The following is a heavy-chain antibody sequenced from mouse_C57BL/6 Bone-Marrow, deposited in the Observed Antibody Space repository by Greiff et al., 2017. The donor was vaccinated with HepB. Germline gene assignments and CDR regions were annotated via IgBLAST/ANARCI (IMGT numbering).Heavy chain of an antibody. V-gene: IGHV1-80*01. CDR1: GYAFSSYW. J-gene: IGHJ1*03. Sequence: VQLQQSGAELVKPGASVKISCKASGYAFSSYWMNWVKQRPGKGLEWIGQIYPGDGDTNYNGKFKGKATLTADKSSSTAYMQRSSLTSEDSAVYFCARETTDWYFDVWGTGTTVTVSS. D-gene: IGHD1-1*01. CDR3: ARETTDWYFDV. CDR2: IYPGDGDT.